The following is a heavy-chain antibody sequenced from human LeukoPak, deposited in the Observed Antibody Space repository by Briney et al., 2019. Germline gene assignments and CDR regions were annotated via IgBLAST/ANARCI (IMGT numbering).Heavy chain of an antibody. D-gene: IGHD3-10*01. CDR1: GFTVSSNY. Sequence: QSGGSLRLSCAASGFTVSSNYMSWVRQAPGKGLEWVSVIYSGGSTYYADSVKGRFTISRDNSKNTLYLRMNSLRAEDTAVYYCARDSYYGSGSFDYWGQGTLVTVSS. V-gene: IGHV3-66*02. CDR2: IYSGGST. J-gene: IGHJ4*02. CDR3: ARDSYYGSGSFDY.